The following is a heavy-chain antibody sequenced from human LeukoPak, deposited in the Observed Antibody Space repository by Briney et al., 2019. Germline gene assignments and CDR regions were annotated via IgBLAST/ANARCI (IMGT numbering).Heavy chain of an antibody. D-gene: IGHD1-1*01. CDR2: ISAYNGNT. CDR3: ARESPAGSWNARPDY. CDR1: GYTFTSYG. Sequence: ASVKVSCKASGYTFTSYGISWVRQAPGQGLEWMGWISAYNGNTNYAQKLQGRVTMTTDTSMSTAYMELRSLRSDDTAVYYCARESPAGSWNARPDYWGQGTPVTVSS. V-gene: IGHV1-18*04. J-gene: IGHJ4*02.